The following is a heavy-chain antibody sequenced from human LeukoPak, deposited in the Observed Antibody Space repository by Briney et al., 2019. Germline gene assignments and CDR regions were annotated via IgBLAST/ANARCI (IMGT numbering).Heavy chain of an antibody. CDR3: TSLSSYYYYGMDV. J-gene: IGHJ6*02. CDR2: IRSKANSYAT. V-gene: IGHV3-73*01. Sequence: AGGSLRLSCSASGFTFSGSAMHWVRQASGKGLEWVGRIRSKANSYATAYAASVKGRFTISRDDSKNTAYLQMNSLKTEDTVVYYCTSLSSYYYYGMDVWGQGTTVTVSS. CDR1: GFTFSGSA.